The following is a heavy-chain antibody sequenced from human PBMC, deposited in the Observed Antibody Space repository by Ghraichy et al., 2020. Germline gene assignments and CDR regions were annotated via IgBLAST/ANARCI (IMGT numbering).Heavy chain of an antibody. Sequence: SGPTLAKPTQTLTLTCSFSGFSASTGGVGVGWIRQSPGKALEWLALLSWDDDERYNPSLKNRLTITKDTSKDQVVLTMTNMDPVDTATYYCARTYYFDNDGFVDSWGQGALVTVSS. CDR2: LSWDDDE. CDR3: ARTYYFDNDGFVDS. CDR1: GFSASTGGVG. J-gene: IGHJ4*02. D-gene: IGHD3-22*01. V-gene: IGHV2-5*02.